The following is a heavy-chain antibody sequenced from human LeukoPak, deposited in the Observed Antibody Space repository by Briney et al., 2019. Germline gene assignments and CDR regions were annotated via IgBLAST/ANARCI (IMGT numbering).Heavy chain of an antibody. D-gene: IGHD3-22*01. CDR2: IKQDGSEK. V-gene: IGHV3-7*01. Sequence: GGSLRLSCAVSGFTFSSYWMSWVRQAPGKGLEWVANIKQDGSEKYYVDSVKGRFTISRDNAKNSLYLQMNSLRAEDTAVYYCARGDSSGYGGYWGQGTLVIVSS. J-gene: IGHJ4*02. CDR1: GFTFSSYW. CDR3: ARGDSSGYGGY.